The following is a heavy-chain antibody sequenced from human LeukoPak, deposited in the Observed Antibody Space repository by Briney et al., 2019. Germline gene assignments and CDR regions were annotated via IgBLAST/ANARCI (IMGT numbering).Heavy chain of an antibody. D-gene: IGHD3-22*01. CDR1: GYTFTCYD. V-gene: IGHV1-2*02. CDR3: WSTSYYYDSSGYEPLLGY. J-gene: IGHJ4*02. CDR2: MKPNSGGT. Sequence: ASVTVSCKASGYTFTCYDLYWVRQAPRQGLEWMGWMKPNSGGTNYEKKFQGRVTMTRDKSISKDYMELSRLRSDDTAVYYCWSTSYYYDSSGYEPLLGYWGQGTLVTVSS.